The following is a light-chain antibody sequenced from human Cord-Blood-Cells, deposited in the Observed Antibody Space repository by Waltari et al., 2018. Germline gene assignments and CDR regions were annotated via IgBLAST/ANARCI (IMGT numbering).Light chain of an antibody. V-gene: IGLV2-14*01. CDR3: SSYTSSSTWV. Sequence: QSALTQPASVSGSPGQSITISCTGTSSDVGGYNYVSWYQQLPGKAPKLMIYDVSKRPSGVSSRFSGSKSGNTASLTISGLQAEDEADYYCSSYTSSSTWVFGGGTKLTVL. CDR1: SSDVGGYNY. J-gene: IGLJ3*02. CDR2: DVS.